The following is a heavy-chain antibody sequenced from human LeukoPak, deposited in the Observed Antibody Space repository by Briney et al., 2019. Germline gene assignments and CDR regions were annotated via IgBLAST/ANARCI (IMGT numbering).Heavy chain of an antibody. CDR2: IYYSGST. CDR3: AREEVVDVYKSLDY. J-gene: IGHJ4*02. Sequence: SESLSLTCTVSGGSISSYYWRWVRQPPGKGLEWVGYIYYSGSTNYNPSLKRRITVSVDTSKIPFSLRLSSVTAADTAVYYCAREEVVDVYKSLDYWGQGTLVTVSS. CDR1: GGSISSYY. D-gene: IGHD5-24*01. V-gene: IGHV4-59*01.